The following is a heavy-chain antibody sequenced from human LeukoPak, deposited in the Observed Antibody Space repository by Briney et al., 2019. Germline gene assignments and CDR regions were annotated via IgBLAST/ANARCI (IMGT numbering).Heavy chain of an antibody. CDR3: AREHCSGGSCYHDY. D-gene: IGHD2-15*01. J-gene: IGHJ4*02. CDR1: GYTFTGYY. CDR2: INPNSGGT. Sequence: ASVKVSCKASGYTFTGYYMHWVRQAPGQGVEWMGWINPNSGGTNYTQKFQGRVTITRDTSISTAYMELSRLRSDDTAVYYCAREHCSGGSCYHDYWGQGTLVTVSS. V-gene: IGHV1-2*02.